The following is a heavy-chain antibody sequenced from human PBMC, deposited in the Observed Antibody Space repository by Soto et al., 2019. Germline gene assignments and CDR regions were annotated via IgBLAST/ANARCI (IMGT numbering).Heavy chain of an antibody. CDR2: ISSSGSSI. Sequence: PGGSLRLSCVASGFTFGSYEMNWVRQAPGKGLEWVSYISSSGSSIYYPDSVKGRFTISRDNAKNSLYLQMNSLRAEDTAVYYCARESCSSSSCSTRYGMDVWGQGTTVTAP. CDR3: ARESCSSSSCSTRYGMDV. D-gene: IGHD2-2*01. V-gene: IGHV3-48*03. CDR1: GFTFGSYE. J-gene: IGHJ6*02.